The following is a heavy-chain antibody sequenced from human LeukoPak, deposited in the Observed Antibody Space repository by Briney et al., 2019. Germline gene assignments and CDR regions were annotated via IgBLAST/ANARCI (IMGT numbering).Heavy chain of an antibody. CDR3: ARPQSPRDGYSEFDP. V-gene: IGHV1-46*01. Sequence: ASVKVSCKASGYTFTNYYMHWVRQAPGQGPEWIGIINPSGNTTRYAQKFQCKVNMTRDMSTSTVYMELRSLRSEDTAVYYCARPQSPRDGYSEFDPWGQGTLVTVSS. CDR1: GYTFTNYY. CDR2: INPSGNTT. J-gene: IGHJ5*02. D-gene: IGHD5-24*01.